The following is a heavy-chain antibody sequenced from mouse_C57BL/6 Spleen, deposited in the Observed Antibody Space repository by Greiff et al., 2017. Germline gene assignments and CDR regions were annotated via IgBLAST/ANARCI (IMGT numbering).Heavy chain of an antibody. V-gene: IGHV5-15*04. CDR3: ARHAEGFAY. Sequence: EVKLVESGGGLVQPGGSLKLSCAASGFTFSDYGMAWVRQAPRKGPEWVAFISNLAYSIYYADTVTGRFTISRENAKNTLYLEMSSLRSEDTAMYYCARHAEGFAYWGQGTLVTVSA. CDR2: ISNLAYSI. CDR1: GFTFSDYG. J-gene: IGHJ3*01.